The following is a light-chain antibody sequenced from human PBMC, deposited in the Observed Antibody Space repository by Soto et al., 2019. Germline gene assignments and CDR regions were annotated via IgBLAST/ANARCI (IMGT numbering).Light chain of an antibody. CDR3: NYYTTLNTYV. V-gene: IGLV2-14*03. CDR2: EVS. CDR1: SSDVGGYNY. Sequence: QSVLTQPASVSGSPGQSITISCTGTSSDVGGYNYVSWYQQYPGQAPKLLIYEVSRRPSGVSHRFSGSKSVNTASLTISGLQAEDEAHYYCNYYTTLNTYVFGRGTKVTVL. J-gene: IGLJ1*01.